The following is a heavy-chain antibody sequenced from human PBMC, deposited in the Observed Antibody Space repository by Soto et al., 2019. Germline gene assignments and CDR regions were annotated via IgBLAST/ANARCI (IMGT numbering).Heavy chain of an antibody. J-gene: IGHJ4*02. D-gene: IGHD2-2*01. CDR1: GFTFRSYS. CDR2: ISSDSTTI. V-gene: IGHV3-48*01. CDR3: ATGERGKYQLLNPSDN. Sequence: GGSLRLSCAASGFTFRSYSMNWVRQAPGKGLEWISYISSDSTTILDADSVKGRFTISRDNAKNSLFLQMNSLTAEDTAIYYCATGERGKYQLLNPSDNWGQGTPVTVSS.